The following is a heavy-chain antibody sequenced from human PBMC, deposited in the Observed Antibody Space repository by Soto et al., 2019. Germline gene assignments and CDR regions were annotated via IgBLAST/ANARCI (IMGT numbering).Heavy chain of an antibody. CDR1: GYTFTSYG. Sequence: ASVKVSCKASGYTFTSYGISWVRQAPGQGLEWMGWINPSGGSTSYAQKFQGRVTMTRDTSTSTVYMELSSLRSEDTAVYYCARDQMVYGSGSYGYYYGMDVWGQGTTVTVS. V-gene: IGHV1-46*01. CDR3: ARDQMVYGSGSYGYYYGMDV. J-gene: IGHJ6*02. CDR2: INPSGGST. D-gene: IGHD3-10*01.